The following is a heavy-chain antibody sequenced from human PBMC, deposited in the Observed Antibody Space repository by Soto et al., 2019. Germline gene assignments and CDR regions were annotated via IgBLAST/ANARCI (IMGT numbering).Heavy chain of an antibody. CDR2: INHSGST. CDR3: ARGLTWFGELLYPRAWFDP. D-gene: IGHD3-10*01. Sequence: SETLSLTCAVYGGSFSGYYWSWIRQPPGKGLEWIGEINHSGSTNYNPSLKSRVTISVDTSKNQFSLKLSSVTAADTAVYYCARGLTWFGELLYPRAWFDPWGQGTLVTSPQ. V-gene: IGHV4-34*01. CDR1: GGSFSGYY. J-gene: IGHJ5*02.